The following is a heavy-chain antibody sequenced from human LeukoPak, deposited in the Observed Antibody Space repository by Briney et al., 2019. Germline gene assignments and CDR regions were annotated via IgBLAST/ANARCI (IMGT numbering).Heavy chain of an antibody. D-gene: IGHD1-26*01. CDR1: GASISATTYY. CDR3: AKGDSYSGSPCVY. CDR2: IYYSGST. V-gene: IGHV4-39*01. Sequence: SETLSLTCTVSGASISATTYYWGWIRQPPGKGLEWIGSIYYSGSTYYNPSLKSRVTISVDTSKNQFSLKLTSVTAADTAVYYCAKGDSYSGSPCVYWGQGTLVTVSS. J-gene: IGHJ4*02.